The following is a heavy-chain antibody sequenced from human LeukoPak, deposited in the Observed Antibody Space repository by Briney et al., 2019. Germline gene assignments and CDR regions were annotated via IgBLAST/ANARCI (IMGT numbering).Heavy chain of an antibody. CDR3: ARDKNSGWSHFDY. V-gene: IGHV1-69*13. Sequence: SVKVSCKASGGTFTSYAISWVRQAPGQGLEWMGGIIPIFGTANYAQKFQGRVTITADESTSTAYMELSRLRSDDTAVYYCARDKNSGWSHFDYWGQGTLVTVSS. D-gene: IGHD6-19*01. CDR1: GGTFTSYA. CDR2: IIPIFGTA. J-gene: IGHJ4*02.